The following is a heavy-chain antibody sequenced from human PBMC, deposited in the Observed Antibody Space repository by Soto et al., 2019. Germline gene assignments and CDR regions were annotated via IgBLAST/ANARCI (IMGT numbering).Heavy chain of an antibody. J-gene: IGHJ5*02. CDR3: VKEGYYYDSSGYYYGWFDP. D-gene: IGHD3-22*01. V-gene: IGHV3-64D*06. CDR2: ISSNGGST. CDR1: GFTFSSYA. Sequence: PGGSLRLSCSASGFTFSSYAMHWVRQAPGKGLEYVSAISSNGGSTYYADSVKGRFTISRDNSKNTLYLQMSSLRAEDTAVYYCVKEGYYYDSSGYYYGWFDPWGQGTLVT.